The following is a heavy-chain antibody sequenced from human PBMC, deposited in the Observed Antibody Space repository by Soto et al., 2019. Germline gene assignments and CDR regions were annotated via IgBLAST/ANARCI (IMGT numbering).Heavy chain of an antibody. CDR2: ISWNSGNI. V-gene: IGHV3-9*01. J-gene: IGHJ4*02. CDR1: GFTFDDYA. D-gene: IGHD6-6*01. Sequence: PGGSLRLSCAASGFTFDDYAMHWVRQAPGKGLEWVTGISWNSGNIGYADSVKGRFTISRDNAKNSLYLQMNSLRPEDSAVYYCAKRSSSSTFDYWGQGTLVTVSS. CDR3: AKRSSSSTFDY.